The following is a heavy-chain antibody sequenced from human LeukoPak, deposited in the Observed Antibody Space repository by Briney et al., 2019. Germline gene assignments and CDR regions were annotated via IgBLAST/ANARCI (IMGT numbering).Heavy chain of an antibody. J-gene: IGHJ3*02. Sequence: ASETLSLTCTVSGGSISSGSYYWRWIRQPAGKGLEWIGRIYTSGSTNYNPSLKSRVTISVDTSKNQFSLKLSSVTAADTAVYYCARDPRSDCSGGSCYPLDAFDIWGQGTMVTVSS. CDR1: GGSISSGSYY. D-gene: IGHD2-15*01. CDR3: ARDPRSDCSGGSCYPLDAFDI. CDR2: IYTSGST. V-gene: IGHV4-61*02.